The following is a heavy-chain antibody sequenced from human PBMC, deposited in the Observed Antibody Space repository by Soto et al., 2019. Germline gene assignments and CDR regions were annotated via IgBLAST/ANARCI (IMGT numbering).Heavy chain of an antibody. J-gene: IGHJ5*02. CDR1: GESGSGCC. D-gene: IGHD5-12*01. CDR2: IRHRGST. Sequence: QVHLQEWGAGLLKPSETLSLTSAVYGESGSGCCWTWIRQPPGKGLEWIGEIRHRGSTNYNPSLKSRVNISIDTSKNQSSLKLTSVAAADTSVDCGARTHIVTTNWFDPWGQGTLFTVSS. V-gene: IGHV4-34*02. CDR3: ARTHIVTTNWFDP.